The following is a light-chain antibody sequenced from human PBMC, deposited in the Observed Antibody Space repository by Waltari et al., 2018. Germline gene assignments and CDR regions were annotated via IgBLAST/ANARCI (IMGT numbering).Light chain of an antibody. CDR3: QSYDTSLSVV. CDR1: GSNLGAVYH. CDR2: GTS. V-gene: IGLV1-40*01. J-gene: IGLJ2*01. Sequence: QSVLTQPPSVSGAPGQRVSISCTGSGSNLGAVYHVRWHKQHPGKAPKLLIYGTSTRPPGVPDRFFGSQSGTSASLAITALQAEDEAEYYCQSYDTSLSVVFGGVTKLTVL.